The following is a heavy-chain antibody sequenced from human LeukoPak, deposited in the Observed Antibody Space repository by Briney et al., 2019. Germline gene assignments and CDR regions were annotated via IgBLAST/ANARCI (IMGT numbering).Heavy chain of an antibody. Sequence: ASVKVSCKASGYTFTGYYLHWVRQAPGQGLEWMGIINPSGGSTSYAQKFQGRVTMTRDTSTSTVYMELSRLRSDDTAVYYCARDPAGIGEYIGPYYYYYYMDVWGKGTTVTISS. V-gene: IGHV1-46*01. CDR2: INPSGGST. D-gene: IGHD3-10*01. CDR1: GYTFTGYY. J-gene: IGHJ6*03. CDR3: ARDPAGIGEYIGPYYYYYYMDV.